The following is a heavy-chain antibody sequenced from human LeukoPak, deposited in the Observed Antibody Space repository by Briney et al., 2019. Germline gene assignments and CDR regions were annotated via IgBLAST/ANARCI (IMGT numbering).Heavy chain of an antibody. V-gene: IGHV3-23*01. D-gene: IGHD1-26*01. CDR3: ARRLGNPGSLGYFDL. CDR2: ISGSGSST. Sequence: GGSLRLSCAASGFTFRNYWMSWVRQAPGKGLEWVSAISGSGSSTSYADSVKGRFTISRDNSKNTLYLQMNSLRAEDTALYYCARRLGNPGSLGYFDLWGRGTLVTVSS. CDR1: GFTFRNYW. J-gene: IGHJ2*01.